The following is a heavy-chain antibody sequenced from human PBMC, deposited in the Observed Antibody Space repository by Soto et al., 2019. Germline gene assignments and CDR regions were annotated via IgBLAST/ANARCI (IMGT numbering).Heavy chain of an antibody. CDR3: ARDGIAAAGTLAY. Sequence: GGSLRLSCAASGFTFSSYSMNWVRQAPGKGLEWVSSISSSSSYIYYADSMKGRFTISRDNAKNSLYLQMNSLRAEDTAVYYCARDGIAAAGTLAYWGQGTLVTVSS. CDR2: ISSSSSYI. J-gene: IGHJ4*02. D-gene: IGHD6-13*01. V-gene: IGHV3-21*01. CDR1: GFTFSSYS.